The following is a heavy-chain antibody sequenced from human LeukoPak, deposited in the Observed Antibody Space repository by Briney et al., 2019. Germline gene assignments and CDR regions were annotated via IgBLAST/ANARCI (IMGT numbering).Heavy chain of an antibody. Sequence: GASVKVSCKASGYTFTSYVISWVRQAPGQGLEWMGWISAYNGNTNYAQKLQGRVTMTTDTSTSTAYMELRSLRSDDTAVYYCARTYYYDSSGYYNWFDPWGQGTLVTVSS. CDR1: GYTFTSYV. V-gene: IGHV1-18*01. D-gene: IGHD3-22*01. CDR2: ISAYNGNT. CDR3: ARTYYYDSSGYYNWFDP. J-gene: IGHJ5*02.